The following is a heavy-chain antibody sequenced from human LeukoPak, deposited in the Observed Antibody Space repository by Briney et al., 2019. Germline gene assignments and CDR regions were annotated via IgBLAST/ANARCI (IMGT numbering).Heavy chain of an antibody. V-gene: IGHV4-39*07. J-gene: IGHJ4*02. D-gene: IGHD7-27*01. CDR3: ARNNWGTDY. Sequence: SETLSLTCTVSGGSVSSGSYYWSWIRQPPGKGLEWIGEINHSGSTNYNPSLKSRVTISVDTSKYQFSLKLSSVTAADTAVYYCARNNWGTDYWGQGTLVTVSS. CDR1: GGSVSSGSYY. CDR2: INHSGST.